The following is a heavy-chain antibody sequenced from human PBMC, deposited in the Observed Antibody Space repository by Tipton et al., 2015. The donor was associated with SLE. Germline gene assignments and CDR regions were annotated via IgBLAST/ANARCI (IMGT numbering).Heavy chain of an antibody. J-gene: IGHJ4*02. V-gene: IGHV4-34*01. CDR1: GGSFSGYY. D-gene: IGHD7-27*01. Sequence: TLSLTCAVYGGSFSGYYWSWIRQPPGKGLEWIGEINHSGSTNYNPSLKSRVTISVDTSKNQFSLKLSSVTAADTAVYYCARGGHWGWIRYYFDYWGQGTLVTVSS. CDR3: ARGGHWGWIRYYFDY. CDR2: INHSGST.